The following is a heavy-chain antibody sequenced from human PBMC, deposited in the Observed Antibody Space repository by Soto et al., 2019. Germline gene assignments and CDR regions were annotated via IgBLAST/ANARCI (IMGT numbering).Heavy chain of an antibody. V-gene: IGHV1-24*01. CDR1: GYTLTELS. CDR2: FDPEDGET. J-gene: IGHJ5*02. D-gene: IGHD2-8*02. CDR3: ARAAQTRYCTGDYCYALDL. Sequence: ASVKVSCKVSGYTLTELSMHWVRQAPGKGLEWMGGFDPEDGETIYAQKFQGRVTMTEDTSTDTAYMELSSLRSEDTAVYYCARAAQTRYCTGDYCYALDLWGQGTLVTVSS.